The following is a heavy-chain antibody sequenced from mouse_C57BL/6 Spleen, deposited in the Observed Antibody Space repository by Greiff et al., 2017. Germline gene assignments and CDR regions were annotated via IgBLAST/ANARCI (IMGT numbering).Heavy chain of an antibody. CDR2: ISDGGSYT. CDR3: ARGGEDYLDY. CDR1: GFTFSSYA. V-gene: IGHV5-4*03. Sequence: EVKLVESGGGLVKPGGSLKLSCAASGFTFSSYAMSWVRQTPEKRLEWVATISDGGSYTYYPDNVKGRFTISRDNAKNNLYLQMSHLKSEDTAMYYGARGGEDYLDYWGQGTTLTVSS. J-gene: IGHJ2*01.